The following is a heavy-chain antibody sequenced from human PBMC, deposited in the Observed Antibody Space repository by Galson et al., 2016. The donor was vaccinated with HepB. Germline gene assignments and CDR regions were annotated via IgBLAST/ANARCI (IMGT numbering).Heavy chain of an antibody. Sequence: PALVKPTQTLTLTCTFSGFSLSSNGMFVSWIRQPPGKALEWLAHIDWDDDKYYSTSLKTRLTISKDTSKNQVVLTMTNMDPVDTATYYCARAARPLGVTEHFDYWGQGILVTVSS. J-gene: IGHJ4*02. CDR2: IDWDDDK. D-gene: IGHD1-26*01. V-gene: IGHV2-70*01. CDR1: GFSLSSNGMF. CDR3: ARAARPLGVTEHFDY.